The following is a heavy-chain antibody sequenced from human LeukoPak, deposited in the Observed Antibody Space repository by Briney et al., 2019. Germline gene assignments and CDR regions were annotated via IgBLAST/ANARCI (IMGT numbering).Heavy chain of an antibody. CDR2: IGSGGST. Sequence: GGTLRLSCVASGVTISSQAMSWVRQAAGKGLEWVSTIGSGGSTYYADTVKGRFTISRDNSKNTLSLQMNSLRAEDTAVYYCAKRGTAGSWNPEDYWGQGTLVTVSS. CDR1: GVTISSQA. CDR3: AKRGTAGSWNPEDY. V-gene: IGHV3-23*01. D-gene: IGHD1-1*01. J-gene: IGHJ4*02.